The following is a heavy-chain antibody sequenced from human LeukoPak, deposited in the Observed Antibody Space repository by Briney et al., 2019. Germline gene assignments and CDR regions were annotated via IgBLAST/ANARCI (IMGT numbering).Heavy chain of an antibody. V-gene: IGHV1-2*02. CDR3: ASPALNLYHYYYGMDV. CDR2: INPNSGGT. CDR1: GYTFTGYY. D-gene: IGHD1-1*01. Sequence: ASVKVSCKASGYTFTGYYMHWVRQAPGQGLEWMGWINPNSGGTNYAQKFQGRVTMTRDTSISTAYMELSRLRSDDTAVYYCASPALNLYHYYYGMDVWGQGTRSPSP. J-gene: IGHJ6*02.